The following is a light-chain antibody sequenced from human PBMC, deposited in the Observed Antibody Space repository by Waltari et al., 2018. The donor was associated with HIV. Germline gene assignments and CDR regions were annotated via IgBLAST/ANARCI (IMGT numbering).Light chain of an antibody. Sequence: QSALTQPASVSGSPGQSITISCDLNDYAYASWSQRHPGKAPKVIIYEVTNRPSGLTNRFSGSKSDNTATLTISGLQPEDEAEYFCISYISSSSPVFGRGTKVTVL. CDR3: ISYISSSSPV. CDR1: DLNDYAY. CDR2: EVT. J-gene: IGLJ2*01. V-gene: IGLV2-14*01.